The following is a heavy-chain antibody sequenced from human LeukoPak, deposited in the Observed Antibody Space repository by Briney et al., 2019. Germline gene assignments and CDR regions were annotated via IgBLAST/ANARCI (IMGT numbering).Heavy chain of an antibody. CDR2: IYATGTT. Sequence: PSETLSLTCTVSGGSINNYYWNWLRQPAGKGLEWIGRIYATGTTHYNPSLKSRVSMSVDTSKTQFSLKLTSVTAADTAIYYCARDPFKSSFDSWGQGTLVTVSS. D-gene: IGHD3-10*01. J-gene: IGHJ4*02. V-gene: IGHV4-4*07. CDR3: ARDPFKSSFDS. CDR1: GGSINNYY.